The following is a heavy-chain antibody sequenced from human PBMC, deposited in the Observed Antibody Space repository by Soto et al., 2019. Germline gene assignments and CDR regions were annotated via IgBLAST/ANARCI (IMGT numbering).Heavy chain of an antibody. V-gene: IGHV4-38-2*01. CDR2: ISHSGST. CDR3: ARVHISGHGVDY. Sequence: ASETLSLTCAVSGYSISSGYYWAWIRQPPGQGLEWFGSISHSGSTYHNPSLKSRVTISVHTSKNQFSLDLTSVTAADTAIYYCARVHISGHGVDYWGQGTLVTVSS. J-gene: IGHJ4*02. D-gene: IGHD5-12*01. CDR1: GYSISSGYY.